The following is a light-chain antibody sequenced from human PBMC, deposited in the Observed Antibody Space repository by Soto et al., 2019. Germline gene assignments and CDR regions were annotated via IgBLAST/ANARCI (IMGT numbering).Light chain of an antibody. Sequence: EIVMTQSPGTLSLSPGERATISCRASQVIGSRYLAWYHQKSGKAPRLLIYGASSRATGIPDRFSGSGSGTDFTLTISRLEPEDFGVYYCQQFGSSIPHTFGQETKLEIK. CDR3: QQFGSSIPHT. V-gene: IGKV3-20*01. CDR2: GAS. CDR1: QVIGSRY. J-gene: IGKJ2*01.